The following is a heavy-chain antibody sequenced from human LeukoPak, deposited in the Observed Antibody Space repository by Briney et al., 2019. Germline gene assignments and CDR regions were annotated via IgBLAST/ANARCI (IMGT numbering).Heavy chain of an antibody. V-gene: IGHV3-9*01. Sequence: GRSLRLSCAASGFTFYEYAMHWVPQAPGKGLEGVSGISWNSGTIGYADSVRGRFTISRDNAKNSLYLQMDNLRAEDTAFYYCSKGGFRAWYSDDWGQGTLVTVSS. J-gene: IGHJ4*02. D-gene: IGHD6-19*01. CDR3: SKGGFRAWYSDD. CDR1: GFTFYEYA. CDR2: ISWNSGTI.